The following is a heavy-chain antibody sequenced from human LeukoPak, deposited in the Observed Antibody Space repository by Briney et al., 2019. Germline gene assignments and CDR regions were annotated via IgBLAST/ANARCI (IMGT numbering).Heavy chain of an antibody. CDR2: IWYDGSKK. J-gene: IGHJ4*02. CDR3: ARFRGVAGTSPFDY. CDR1: GFTFSSYG. D-gene: IGHD6-19*01. V-gene: IGHV3-33*01. Sequence: GRPLTLSCAASGFTFSSYGMHWLRQAPGKGLEWVAVIWYDGSKKYYADSVKGRFTISRDNSKNTLYLQMNSLRAEDTAVYYCARFRGVAGTSPFDYWGQGTLVTVSS.